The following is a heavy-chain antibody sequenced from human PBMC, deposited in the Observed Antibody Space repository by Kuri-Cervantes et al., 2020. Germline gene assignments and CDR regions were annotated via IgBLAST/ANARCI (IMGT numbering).Heavy chain of an antibody. V-gene: IGHV2-70*12. CDR2: IDWDDDK. CDR1: GFSLTTSGMS. Sequence: SGPTLVKPTQTLTLTCTFSGFSLTTSGMSVTWIRQSPGRALEWLARIDWDDDKFYNLSLRTRLSISKDASKNQVVLTVTNMDPVDTATYYCAHTEGYSLKYNWFDPWGQGTLVTVSS. J-gene: IGHJ5*02. D-gene: IGHD3-22*01. CDR3: AHTEGYSLKYNWFDP.